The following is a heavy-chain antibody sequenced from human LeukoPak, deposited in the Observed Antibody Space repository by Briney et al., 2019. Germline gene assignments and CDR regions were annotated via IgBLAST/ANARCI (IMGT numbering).Heavy chain of an antibody. J-gene: IGHJ4*02. D-gene: IGHD3-9*01. V-gene: IGHV4-30-2*01. Sequence: MTAQTLSLTCAVSGGSISSGGYSWSWIRQPPGKGLEWIVYICHHGITYYNPSLKSRVTISVDRSKNQFSLKLSSVTAADTAVYYCARGVGRGYDILTGYYNAPYFDYWGQGTLVSVST. CDR1: GGSISSGGYS. CDR3: ARGVGRGYDILTGYYNAPYFDY. CDR2: ICHHGIT.